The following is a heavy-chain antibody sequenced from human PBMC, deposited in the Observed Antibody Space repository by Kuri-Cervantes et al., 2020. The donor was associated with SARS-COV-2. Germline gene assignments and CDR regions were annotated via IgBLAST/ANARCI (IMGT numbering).Heavy chain of an antibody. D-gene: IGHD4-23*01. CDR1: GFTFSSYA. Sequence: GESLKISCAASGFTFSSYAMSWVRQAPGKGLEWVSAISGSGGSTYYADSVKGRFTISRDNSKNTLYLQMNSLRAEDTAVYYCAKAPYGGKGAFDYWGQGTLVTVSS. J-gene: IGHJ4*02. CDR2: ISGSGGST. V-gene: IGHV3-23*01. CDR3: AKAPYGGKGAFDY.